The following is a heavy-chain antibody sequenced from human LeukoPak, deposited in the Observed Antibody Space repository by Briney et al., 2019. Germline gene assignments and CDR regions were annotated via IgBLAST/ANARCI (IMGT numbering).Heavy chain of an antibody. CDR1: GYTFTSYD. CDR2: MNPNSGNT. CDR3: ARDWASSGYSRLPNWYFDL. Sequence: ASVKVSCKASGYTFTSYDINWVRQATGQGLEWMGWMNPNSGNTGYAQKFQGRVTMTRNTSISTAYMELSSLRSEDTAVYYCARDWASSGYSRLPNWYFDLWGRGTLVTVSS. D-gene: IGHD3-22*01. V-gene: IGHV1-8*01. J-gene: IGHJ2*01.